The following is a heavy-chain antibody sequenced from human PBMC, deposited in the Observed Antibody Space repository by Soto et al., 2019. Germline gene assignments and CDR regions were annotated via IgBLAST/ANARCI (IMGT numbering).Heavy chain of an antibody. CDR2: ISSGSSTI. D-gene: IGHD6-19*01. Sequence: EVQLVESGGGLVQPGGSLRLSCAASVFTFSSYSMNWVRQXPGKGLEWVSYISSGSSTIYYADSVKGRFTISRDNAKXXXXXXXXXXXXXXXAVYYCARVYGIPVAGTLDFWGQGTLVTVSS. V-gene: IGHV3-48*01. J-gene: IGHJ4*02. CDR1: VFTFSSYS. CDR3: ARVYGIPVAGTLDF.